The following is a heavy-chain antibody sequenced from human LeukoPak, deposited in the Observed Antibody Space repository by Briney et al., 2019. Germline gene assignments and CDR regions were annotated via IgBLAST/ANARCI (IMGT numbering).Heavy chain of an antibody. CDR1: GGTFSSYA. D-gene: IGHD6-6*01. J-gene: IGHJ4*02. CDR3: ARNAFNTSSENYFDF. Sequence: GASVKVSCKASGGTFSSYAISWVRQAPGQGLEWMGRIIPILGIANYAQKFQGRVTITADKSTSTAYMELSSLRSEDTAVYYCARNAFNTSSENYFDFWGRGTLVTVSS. V-gene: IGHV1-69*04. CDR2: IIPILGIA.